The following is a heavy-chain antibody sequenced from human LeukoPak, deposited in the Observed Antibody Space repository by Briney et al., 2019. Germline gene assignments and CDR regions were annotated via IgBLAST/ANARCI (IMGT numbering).Heavy chain of an antibody. CDR2: ISSSSSYI. CDR3: ARGTTTRSYFDY. V-gene: IGHV3-21*01. D-gene: IGHD1-7*01. Sequence: GGSLRLSCEASGFTFSSYNMNWVRQAPGKGLEWVSSISSSSSYIYYADSVKGRFTISRDNAKNSLYLQMNSLRAEDTAVYYCARGTTTRSYFDYWGQGTLVTVSS. J-gene: IGHJ4*02. CDR1: GFTFSSYN.